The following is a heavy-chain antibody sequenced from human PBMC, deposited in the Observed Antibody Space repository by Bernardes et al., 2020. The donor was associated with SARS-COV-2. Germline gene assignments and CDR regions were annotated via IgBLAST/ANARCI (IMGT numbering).Heavy chain of an antibody. CDR1: GFTFDDFA. J-gene: IGHJ4*02. CDR3: AKDYETGELGIAVEGYCGH. D-gene: IGHD6-19*01. Sequence: SLILSCAASGFTFDDFAMHWVRHSPGKGLEWVSGISWTSGSIGYAASVKGRFTISRDNAKNSLYLQMNSLRPDDTALYYCAKDYETGELGIAVEGYCGHWGQGTLVTVSS. CDR2: ISWTSGSI. V-gene: IGHV3-9*01.